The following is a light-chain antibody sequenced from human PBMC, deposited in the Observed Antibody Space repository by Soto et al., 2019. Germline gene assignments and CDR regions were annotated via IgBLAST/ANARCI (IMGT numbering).Light chain of an antibody. CDR1: SANIGSNY. CDR2: RHN. V-gene: IGLV1-47*01. J-gene: IGLJ2*01. CDR3: AAWDDRLSALV. Sequence: QSALTQPPSASGTPGQRVTISCSGSSANIGSNYVYWYHQLPGTAPKLVIYRHNQRPSGVPDRISGSKSGTSASLAISGLRSEDEADYYCAAWDDRLSALVFGSGTKLTVL.